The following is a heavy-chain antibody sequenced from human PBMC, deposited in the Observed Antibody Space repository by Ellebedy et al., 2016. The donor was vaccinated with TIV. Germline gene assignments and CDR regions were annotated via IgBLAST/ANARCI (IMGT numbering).Heavy chain of an antibody. CDR2: INQDGSEI. CDR1: GFTLRNFW. Sequence: PGGSLRLSCAASGFTLRNFWMTWVRQAPGKVLEWVANINQDGSEISYVDSVKGRLAISRDNTKNSLYLQMNSLRAEDTALYFCAGGSGFLFDIWGQGTMVTVSS. CDR3: AGGSGFLFDI. V-gene: IGHV3-7*04. D-gene: IGHD3-22*01. J-gene: IGHJ3*02.